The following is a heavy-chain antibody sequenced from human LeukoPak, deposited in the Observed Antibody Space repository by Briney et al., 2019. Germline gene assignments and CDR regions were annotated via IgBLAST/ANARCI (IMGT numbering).Heavy chain of an antibody. Sequence: GESLKISCKGSGYSFTSYWIGWVRQMPGKGLEWMGIIYPGDSDTRYSPSFQGQVTISADKSISTAYPQWSSLKASDTAMYYCWLYGSGSYSLFDYWGQGTLVTVSS. J-gene: IGHJ4*02. V-gene: IGHV5-51*01. CDR1: GYSFTSYW. CDR3: WLYGSGSYSLFDY. D-gene: IGHD3-10*01. CDR2: IYPGDSDT.